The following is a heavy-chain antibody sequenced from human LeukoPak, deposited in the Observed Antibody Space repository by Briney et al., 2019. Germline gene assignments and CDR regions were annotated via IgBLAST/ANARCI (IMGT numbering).Heavy chain of an antibody. D-gene: IGHD3-9*01. CDR2: INPSGGST. Sequence: ASVMVSCKASGYTFTSYYMHWVRQAPGQGLEWMGIINPSGGSTSYAKKFQGRVTMTRDTSTSTVYMELSSLRSEDTAVYYCARDSLDDILTGYPSAYYYGMDVWGQGTTVTVSS. V-gene: IGHV1-46*01. CDR1: GYTFTSYY. CDR3: ARDSLDDILTGYPSAYYYGMDV. J-gene: IGHJ6*02.